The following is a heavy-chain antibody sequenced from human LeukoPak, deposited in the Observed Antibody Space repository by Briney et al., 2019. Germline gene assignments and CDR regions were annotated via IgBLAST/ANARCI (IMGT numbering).Heavy chain of an antibody. D-gene: IGHD6-25*01. CDR1: GGTFSSYA. CDR2: IIPIFGTA. V-gene: IGHV1-69*05. Sequence: AASVKVSRKASGGTFSSYAISWVRQAPGQGLEWMGRIIPIFGTANYAQKFQGRVTITTDESTSTAYMELSSLRSEDTAVYYCARGGDGSVQFDYWGQGTLVTVSS. CDR3: ARGGDGSVQFDY. J-gene: IGHJ4*02.